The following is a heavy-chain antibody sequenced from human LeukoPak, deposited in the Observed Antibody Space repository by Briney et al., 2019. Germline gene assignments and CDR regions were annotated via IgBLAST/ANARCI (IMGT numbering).Heavy chain of an antibody. CDR3: ARDLTTVTNYYYYGMDV. CDR1: GYTFTSYG. CDR2: ISAYNGNT. Sequence: GASVKVSCTASGYTFTSYGISWVRQAPGQGLEWMGWISAYNGNTNYAQKLQGRVTMTTDTSTSTAYMELRSLRSDDTAVYYCARDLTTVTNYYYYGMDVWGQGTTVTVSS. V-gene: IGHV1-18*01. D-gene: IGHD4-17*01. J-gene: IGHJ6*02.